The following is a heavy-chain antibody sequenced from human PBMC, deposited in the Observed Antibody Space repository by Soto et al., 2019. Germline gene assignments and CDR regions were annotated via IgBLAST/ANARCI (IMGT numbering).Heavy chain of an antibody. CDR3: KRRYNWNDNYFDT. V-gene: IGHV4-39*01. Sequence: PSETLSLTCTVSGASISVHSYYWTWIRQPPGKGLEWIGSSYYSGTTYFNPSLKSRATISVDTSKNQFSLRLTSVTAADTAIYYSKRRYNWNDNYFDTWGPGALVTVSS. J-gene: IGHJ5*02. CDR1: GASISVHSYY. CDR2: SYYSGTT. D-gene: IGHD1-20*01.